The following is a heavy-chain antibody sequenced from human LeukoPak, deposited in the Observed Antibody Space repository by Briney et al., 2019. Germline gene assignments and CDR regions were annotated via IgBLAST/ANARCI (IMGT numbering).Heavy chain of an antibody. CDR1: GFTFSSYW. CDR3: ARVVELTPLDY. V-gene: IGHV3-74*01. CDR2: INTDGSST. Sequence: GGSLRLSCAASGFTFSSYWMHWVRQATGKGLVWVSRINTDGSSTSYADSVKGRFTISRDNAKNTLYLQMNSLRAEDTAVYYCARVVELTPLDYCGQGTLVTVSS. J-gene: IGHJ4*02. D-gene: IGHD4-23*01.